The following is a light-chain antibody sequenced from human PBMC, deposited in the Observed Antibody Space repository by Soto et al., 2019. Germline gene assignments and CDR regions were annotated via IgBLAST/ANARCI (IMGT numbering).Light chain of an antibody. CDR3: QQRNMWPPIT. V-gene: IGKV3-11*01. Sequence: EIVLTQSPVTLSLSPGERATLSCRASQSVRTYLAWYQVKPGQAPRPLIYDASSRASGVPARFSGSGSGTDFTLTISSLEPEDFAVYYCQQRNMWPPITFGQGTRLEIK. J-gene: IGKJ5*01. CDR1: QSVRTY. CDR2: DAS.